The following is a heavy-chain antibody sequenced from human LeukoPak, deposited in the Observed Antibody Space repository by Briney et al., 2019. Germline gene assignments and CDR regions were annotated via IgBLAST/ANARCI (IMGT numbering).Heavy chain of an antibody. CDR3: ARSYDSSASGFDY. J-gene: IGHJ4*02. Sequence: SETLSLTCAVYGGSFSGYYWSWIRQPPGKGLEWIGEINHSGSTNYNPSLKSRVTISVDTSKNQFSLTLSSVTAADTAVYYCARSYDSSASGFDYWGQGTPVTVSP. D-gene: IGHD3-22*01. CDR1: GGSFSGYY. CDR2: INHSGST. V-gene: IGHV4-34*01.